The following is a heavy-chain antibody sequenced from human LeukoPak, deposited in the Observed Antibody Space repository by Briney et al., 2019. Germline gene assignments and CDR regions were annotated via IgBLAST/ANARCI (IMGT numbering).Heavy chain of an antibody. V-gene: IGHV4-30-4*08. D-gene: IGHD3-3*01. CDR3: ARGSIFGVVITSFDY. CDR2: IYYSGST. J-gene: IGHJ4*02. CDR1: GGSISSGDYY. Sequence: SETLSLTCTVSGGSISSGDYYWSWIRQLPGKGLEWIGYIYYSGSTYYNPSLKSRVTISVDTSKNQFSLKLSSVTAADTAVYYCARGSIFGVVITSFDYWGQGTLVTVSS.